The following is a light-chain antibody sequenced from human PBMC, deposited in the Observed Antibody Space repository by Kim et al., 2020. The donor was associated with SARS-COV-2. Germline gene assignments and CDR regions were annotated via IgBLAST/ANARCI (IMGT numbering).Light chain of an antibody. CDR1: NNNVGNQG. Sequence: LTQPPSVSKGLGQTATLTCTGNNNNVGNQGAAWLQQHQGHPPKLLSYRNNNRSSGISERFSASRSGDTASLTITGLQPEDETDYYCSAWDSSLNVWVFGGGTQLTVL. CDR2: RNN. J-gene: IGLJ3*02. CDR3: SAWDSSLNVWV. V-gene: IGLV10-54*04.